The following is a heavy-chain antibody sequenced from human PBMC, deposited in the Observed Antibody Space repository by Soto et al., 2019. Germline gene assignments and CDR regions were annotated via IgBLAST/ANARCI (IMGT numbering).Heavy chain of an antibody. J-gene: IGHJ5*02. Sequence: TXTVSGGSISSGVDYWAWLRQPPGKRLEWIGSMXNSGKXYYNQSPKSRVXISLDTSXTPVSPRLIYETAEDAAVYYCARQSNWNEGWELTWGKGTMVTVSS. D-gene: IGHD1-1*01. CDR2: MXNSGKX. CDR3: ARQSNWNEGWELT. CDR1: GGSISSGVDY. V-gene: IGHV4-39*01.